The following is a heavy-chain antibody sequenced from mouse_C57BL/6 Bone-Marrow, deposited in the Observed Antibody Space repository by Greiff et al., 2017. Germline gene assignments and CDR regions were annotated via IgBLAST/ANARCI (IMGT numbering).Heavy chain of an antibody. V-gene: IGHV2-5*01. Sequence: VQLKESGPGLVQPSQSLSITCPVSGFSLTSYGVNWVRPSPGKGLEWLGVIWRGGSTDYNAAFMSRLSITKDNSKSQVFFKMNSLQADDTAIYYCAKFYYDYLYAMDYWGQGTSVTVSS. CDR3: AKFYYDYLYAMDY. CDR2: IWRGGST. D-gene: IGHD2-4*01. CDR1: GFSLTSYG. J-gene: IGHJ4*01.